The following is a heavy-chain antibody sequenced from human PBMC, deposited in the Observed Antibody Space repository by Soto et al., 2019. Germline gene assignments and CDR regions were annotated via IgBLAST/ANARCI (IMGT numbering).Heavy chain of an antibody. D-gene: IGHD3-16*01. J-gene: IGHJ6*02. V-gene: IGHV4-31*02. CDR2: IYSNGDT. CDR3: ARRGGSSFRYCFYASAF. Sequence: YLSMIRKRPGKGLEWIGYIYSNGDTYYNPSLKSRLTISIGTSKNQFSLNLTSVTAADTAVYYCARRGGSSFRYCFYASAFWVLGTTVTVSS. CDR1: Y.